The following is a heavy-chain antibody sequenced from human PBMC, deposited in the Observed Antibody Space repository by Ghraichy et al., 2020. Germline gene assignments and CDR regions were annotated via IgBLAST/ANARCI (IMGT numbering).Heavy chain of an antibody. Sequence: SGPTLVKPTQTLTLTCSFSGFSLKTTGMGVAWIRQPPGKALEWLALIYWDDDKRYSPSLKSRLTITEDTSKNQVVLTVSNMDPVDTGTYYCAHTKVSGGRMADYWNQGTRAPVPS. V-gene: IGHV2-5*02. D-gene: IGHD5/OR15-5a*01. CDR2: IYWDDDK. CDR3: AHTKVSGGRMADY. J-gene: IGHJ4*02. CDR1: GFSLKTTGMG.